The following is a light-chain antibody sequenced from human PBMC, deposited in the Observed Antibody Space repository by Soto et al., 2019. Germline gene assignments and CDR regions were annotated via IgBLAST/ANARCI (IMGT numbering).Light chain of an antibody. CDR3: CSYAGSYYSV. CDR1: SSDVGGYNY. Sequence: QSALTQPRSVSGSPGQSVTISCTGTSSDVGGYNYVSWYQQHPGKAPKIMIYDVSKRPSGVPDRFSGSKSGNTASLTISGLQAEDEADYYCCSYAGSYYSVVGTGTKATVL. J-gene: IGLJ1*01. V-gene: IGLV2-11*01. CDR2: DVS.